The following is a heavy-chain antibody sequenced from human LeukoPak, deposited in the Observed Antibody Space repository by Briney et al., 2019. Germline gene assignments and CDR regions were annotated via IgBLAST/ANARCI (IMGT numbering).Heavy chain of an antibody. CDR3: ARDRGSGSYYPPHDAFDI. CDR1: GFTFSSYS. CDR2: ISSSSSYI. Sequence: GGSLRLSCAASGFTFSSYSMNWVRQAPGKGLEWVSSISSSSSYIYYADSVKGRFTISRDNAKNSLYLQMNSLRAEDTAVYYCARDRGSGSYYPPHDAFDIWGQGTTVTVSS. J-gene: IGHJ3*02. V-gene: IGHV3-21*01. D-gene: IGHD1-26*01.